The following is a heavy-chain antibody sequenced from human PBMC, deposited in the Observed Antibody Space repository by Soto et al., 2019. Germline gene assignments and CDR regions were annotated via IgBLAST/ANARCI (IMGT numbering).Heavy chain of an antibody. D-gene: IGHD4-4*01. Sequence: PSETLSLTCTFSVVSISSGDYYCSWIRQPPWKGLEWIGYIYYSGSTYYNPSLNSRVTIPVDTSKNQFSMKLSSVTAADTAVYYCARLCPYRAFDGWGQATSVIVSS. CDR1: VVSISSGDYY. CDR3: ARLCPYRAFDG. J-gene: IGHJ6*02. V-gene: IGHV4-30-4*01. CDR2: IYYSGST.